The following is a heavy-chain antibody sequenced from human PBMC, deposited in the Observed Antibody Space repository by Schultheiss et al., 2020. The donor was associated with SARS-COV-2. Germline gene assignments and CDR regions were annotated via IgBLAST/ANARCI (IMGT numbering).Heavy chain of an antibody. J-gene: IGHJ3*02. D-gene: IGHD3-3*01. CDR2: ISSSSSTI. Sequence: GGSLRLSCAASGFTFSDYYMSWIRQAPGKGLEWVSYISSSSSTIYYADSVKGRFTISRDNAKNSLYLQMNSLRAEDTAVYYCARVSVYYDRRVAFDIWGQGTMVTVSS. CDR1: GFTFSDYY. CDR3: ARVSVYYDRRVAFDI. V-gene: IGHV3-11*04.